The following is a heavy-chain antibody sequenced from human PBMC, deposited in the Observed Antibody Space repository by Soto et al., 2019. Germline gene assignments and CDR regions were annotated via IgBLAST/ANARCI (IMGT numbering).Heavy chain of an antibody. Sequence: SVKVSCKASGGTFSSYAISWVRQAPGQGLEWMGGIIPIFGTANYAQKFQGRVTITADESTSTAYMELSSLRSEDTAVYYCARATTVTTFKYYYYYGMDGWGQGTTVTVSS. D-gene: IGHD4-4*01. J-gene: IGHJ6*02. V-gene: IGHV1-69*13. CDR1: GGTFSSYA. CDR3: ARATTVTTFKYYYYYGMDG. CDR2: IIPIFGTA.